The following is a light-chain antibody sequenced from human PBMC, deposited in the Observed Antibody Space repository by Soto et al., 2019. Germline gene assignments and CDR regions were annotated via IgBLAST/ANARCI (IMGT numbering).Light chain of an antibody. Sequence: EIVLTQSPGTLSLSPGERATLSCRASQSVSSSYLAWYQQKPGQAPRLLIYGASSRATGIPDRFSGSGSGTHFPLTISRLEPEDFAVYYCQQYGSSKTFGQGTKV. CDR1: QSVSSSY. CDR3: QQYGSSKT. CDR2: GAS. J-gene: IGKJ1*01. V-gene: IGKV3-20*01.